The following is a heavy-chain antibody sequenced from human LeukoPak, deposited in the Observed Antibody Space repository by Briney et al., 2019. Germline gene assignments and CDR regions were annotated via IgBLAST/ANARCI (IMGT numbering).Heavy chain of an antibody. V-gene: IGHV3-7*01. J-gene: IGHJ6*04. CDR3: AREGDIVVVPAAPGDV. CDR2: IKQDGSEK. D-gene: IGHD2-2*01. Sequence: GGSLRLSCAASGFTFSNYWMSWVRQAPGKGLEWVANIKQDGSEKYYVDSVKGRFTISRDNAKNSLYLQMNSLRAEDTAVYYCAREGDIVVVPAAPGDVWGKGTTVTVSS. CDR1: GFTFSNYW.